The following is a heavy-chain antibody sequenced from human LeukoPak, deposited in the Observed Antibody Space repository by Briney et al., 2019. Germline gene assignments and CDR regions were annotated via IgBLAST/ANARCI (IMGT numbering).Heavy chain of an antibody. Sequence: SETLPLTCTVSGGSISSYYWSWIRQPAGKGLEWIGRIYTSGSTNYNPSLKSRVTMSVDTSKNQFSLKLSSVTAADTAVYYCARDRDRYCSGGSCTNWFDPWGQGTLVTVSS. D-gene: IGHD2-15*01. CDR2: IYTSGST. J-gene: IGHJ5*02. V-gene: IGHV4-4*07. CDR1: GGSISSYY. CDR3: ARDRDRYCSGGSCTNWFDP.